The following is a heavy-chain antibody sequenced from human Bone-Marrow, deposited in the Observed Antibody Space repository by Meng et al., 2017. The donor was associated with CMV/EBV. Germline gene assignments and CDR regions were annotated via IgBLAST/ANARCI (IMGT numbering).Heavy chain of an antibody. D-gene: IGHD2-2*02. CDR2: IIPIFGTA. CDR3: ARRREYCSSTSCYIGPRYYYYGMDV. CDR1: GGTFSSYA. Sequence: SVKVSCKASGGTFSSYAISWVRQAPGQGLEWMGGIIPIFGTANYAQKFQGRVTMTRDTSISTAYMELSRLRSDDTAVYYCARRREYCSSTSCYIGPRYYYYGMDVWGQGTTVTGSS. J-gene: IGHJ6*02. V-gene: IGHV1-69*05.